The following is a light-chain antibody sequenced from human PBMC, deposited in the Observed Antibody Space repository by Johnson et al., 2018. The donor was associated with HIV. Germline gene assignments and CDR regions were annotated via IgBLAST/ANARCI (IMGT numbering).Light chain of an antibody. CDR1: SPNIGNNY. V-gene: IGLV1-51*02. CDR2: ENN. J-gene: IGLJ1*01. CDR3: GTWDSSLSAGLYV. Sequence: QSVLTQPPSVSAAPGQKVTISCSGSSPNIGNNYVSWYQQLPGTAPKLLIYENNKRPSGIPDRFSGSKSGTSATLGITGLQTGDEADYYCGTWDSSLSAGLYVVGPGTRVTVL.